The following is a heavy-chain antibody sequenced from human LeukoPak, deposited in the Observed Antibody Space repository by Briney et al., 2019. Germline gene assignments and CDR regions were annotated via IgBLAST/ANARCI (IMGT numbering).Heavy chain of an antibody. CDR2: ISAYNGNT. D-gene: IGHD3-22*01. V-gene: IGHV1-18*01. Sequence: GASVKVSCKASGYTFTSYGISWVRQAPGQGLEWMGWISAYNGNTNYAQKLQGRVTTTTDTSTSTAYMELRSLRSDDTAVYYCARDIPSRDYYESNDNPWGQGTLVTVSS. J-gene: IGHJ5*02. CDR1: GYTFTSYG. CDR3: ARDIPSRDYYESNDNP.